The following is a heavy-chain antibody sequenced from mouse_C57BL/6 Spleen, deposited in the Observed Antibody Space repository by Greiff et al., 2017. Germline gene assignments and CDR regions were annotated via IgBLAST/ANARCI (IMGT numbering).Heavy chain of an antibody. CDR3: ARAEITVVAEGYFDY. Sequence: QVQLQQPGAELVMPGASVKLSCKASGYTFTSYWMHWVKQRPGQGLEWIGEIDPSDSYTNYNQKFKGKSTLTVDKSSSTAYMQLSSLTSEDSAVYYCARAEITVVAEGYFDYWGQGTTLTVAS. J-gene: IGHJ2*01. CDR1: GYTFTSYW. V-gene: IGHV1-69*01. D-gene: IGHD1-1*01. CDR2: IDPSDSYT.